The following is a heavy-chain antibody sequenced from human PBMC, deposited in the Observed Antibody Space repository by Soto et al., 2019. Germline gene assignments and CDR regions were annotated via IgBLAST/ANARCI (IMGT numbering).Heavy chain of an antibody. CDR3: ARGYSSSYYYYGMDV. Sequence: QVQLVQSGAEVKKPGASVKVSCKAPGYTFTSYDINWVRQATGQGLEWMGWMNTNSGNTGYAQKFQGRVTMTRNTSISTAYRELSSLRSEDTAVYYCARGYSSSYYYYGMDVWGQGTTVTFSS. CDR2: MNTNSGNT. J-gene: IGHJ6*02. CDR1: GYTFTSYD. V-gene: IGHV1-8*01. D-gene: IGHD6-13*01.